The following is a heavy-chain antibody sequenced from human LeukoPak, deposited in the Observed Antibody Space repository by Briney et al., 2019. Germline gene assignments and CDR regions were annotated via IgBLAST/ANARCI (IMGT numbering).Heavy chain of an antibody. D-gene: IGHD3-16*01. CDR2: IKPDGSEK. Sequence: GGSLRLSCAAAGFIVSRHCMTWASQAPGKGLEWVANIKPDGSEKKHVDSGKGRFTISRDNAKNSLYLQMSSLRAEHTAVHYCARVRYSDESIDYLGQGTLVTVSS. V-gene: IGHV3-7*05. CDR3: ARVRYSDESIDY. J-gene: IGHJ4*02. CDR1: GFIVSRHC.